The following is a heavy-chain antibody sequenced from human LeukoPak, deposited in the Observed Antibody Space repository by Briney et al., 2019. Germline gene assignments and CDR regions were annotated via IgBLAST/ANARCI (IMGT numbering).Heavy chain of an antibody. J-gene: IGHJ4*02. CDR3: ARGSSSSSWTFDY. CDR1: GFTFSSYW. D-gene: IGHD6-13*01. Sequence: PGGSLRLSCAASGFTFSSYWMHWVRQAPGKGLVWVSRINSDGSSTSYEDSVKGRFTISRDNAKNTLYLQMNSLRAEDTAVYYCARGSSSSSWTFDYWGQGTLVTVSS. V-gene: IGHV3-74*01. CDR2: INSDGSST.